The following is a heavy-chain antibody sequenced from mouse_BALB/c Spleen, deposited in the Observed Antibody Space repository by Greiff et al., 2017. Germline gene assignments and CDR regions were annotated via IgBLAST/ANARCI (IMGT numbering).Heavy chain of an antibody. CDR1: GFNINDTY. D-gene: IGHD2-2*01. CDR3: ASPYGYDEWLAY. J-gene: IGHJ3*01. Sequence: EVQLQQSGAELVKPGASVKLSCTASGFNINDTYMHWVKQRPEQGLEWIGRIDPANGNTKYDPKFQGKATITADTSSNTAYLQLSSLTSEDTAVYYCASPYGYDEWLAYWGQGTLVTVSA. CDR2: IDPANGNT. V-gene: IGHV14-3*02.